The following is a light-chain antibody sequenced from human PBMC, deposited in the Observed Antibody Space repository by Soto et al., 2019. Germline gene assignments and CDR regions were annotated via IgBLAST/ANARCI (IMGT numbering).Light chain of an antibody. V-gene: IGKV3-15*01. CDR2: GAS. J-gene: IGKJ1*01. Sequence: EIVMTQSPATLSVSPGERATLSCRASQTVSSKLAWYQQKPGQAPRLLVYGASTRATGIPARFSGSGSGTEFTLTITSLQSEDFAVYYCQQYNRWPPVTFGQGTKVDIK. CDR1: QTVSSK. CDR3: QQYNRWPPVT.